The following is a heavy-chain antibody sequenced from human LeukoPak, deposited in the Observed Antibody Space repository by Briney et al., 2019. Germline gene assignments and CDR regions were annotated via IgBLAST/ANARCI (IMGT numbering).Heavy chain of an antibody. J-gene: IGHJ6*04. Sequence: GRSLRLSCAASGFTFSSYGMHWVRQAPGKGLEWVAVISYDGSNKYYADSVKGRFTISRDNAKNSLYLQMNSLRAEDTAVYYCARAHGRFWSGYPILDVWGKGTTVTVSS. CDR1: GFTFSSYG. V-gene: IGHV3-30*03. CDR3: ARAHGRFWSGYPILDV. D-gene: IGHD3-3*01. CDR2: ISYDGSNK.